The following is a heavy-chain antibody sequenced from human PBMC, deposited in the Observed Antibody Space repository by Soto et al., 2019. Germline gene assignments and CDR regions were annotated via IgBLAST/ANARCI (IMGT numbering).Heavy chain of an antibody. Sequence: GASVKVSCKVSGYTLTELSMHGVRQAPGKGVEWMGGFDPEDGEKIYAQKFQGRVTMTEDTSTDTAYMELSSLRSEDTAAYYCANPGPYYYDSSGYPATDYWGQGTLVTVSS. CDR2: FDPEDGEK. CDR3: ANPGPYYYDSSGYPATDY. J-gene: IGHJ4*02. CDR1: GYTLTELS. D-gene: IGHD3-22*01. V-gene: IGHV1-24*01.